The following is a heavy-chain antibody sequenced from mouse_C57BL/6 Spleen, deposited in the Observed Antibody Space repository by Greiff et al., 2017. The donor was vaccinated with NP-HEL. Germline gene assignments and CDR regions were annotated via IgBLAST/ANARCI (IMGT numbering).Heavy chain of an antibody. J-gene: IGHJ1*03. CDR1: GYTFTSYG. V-gene: IGHV1-81*01. CDR3: ARDYDYDGYFDV. D-gene: IGHD2-4*01. CDR2: IYPRSGST. Sequence: VQLQQSGAELARPGASVKLSCKASGYTFTSYGISWVKQRTGQGLEWIGEIYPRSGSTYYNEKFKGKATLTADKSSSTAYMELRSLTSEDSAVYFCARDYDYDGYFDVWGTGTTVTVSS.